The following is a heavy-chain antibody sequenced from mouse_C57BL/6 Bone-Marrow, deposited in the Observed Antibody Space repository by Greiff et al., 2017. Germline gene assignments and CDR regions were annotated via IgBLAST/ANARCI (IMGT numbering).Heavy chain of an antibody. V-gene: IGHV5-15*01. J-gene: IGHJ3*01. CDR3: AREGYGSSYGFAY. Sequence: EVQRVESGGGLVQPGGSLKLSCAASGFTFSDYGMAWVRQAPRKGPEWVAFISNLAYSIYYADTVTGRFTISRENAKNTLYLEMSSLRSEDTAMYYCAREGYGSSYGFAYWGQGTLVTVSA. CDR1: GFTFSDYG. CDR2: ISNLAYSI. D-gene: IGHD1-1*01.